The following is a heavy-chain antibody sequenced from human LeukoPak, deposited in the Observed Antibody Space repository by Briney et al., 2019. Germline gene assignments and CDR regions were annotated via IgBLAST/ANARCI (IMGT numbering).Heavy chain of an antibody. V-gene: IGHV1-2*02. J-gene: IGHJ6*02. D-gene: IGHD1-26*01. CDR2: INPNSGGT. CDR1: GYTFTDYY. Sequence: GASVKVSCKASGYTFTDYYMHWVRQAPGQGLEWMGWINPNSGGTNYAQKFQGRVTMTRDTSISTAYMELSRLRSDDTAVYYCARDLEWELLYGMDVWGQGTTVTVSS. CDR3: ARDLEWELLYGMDV.